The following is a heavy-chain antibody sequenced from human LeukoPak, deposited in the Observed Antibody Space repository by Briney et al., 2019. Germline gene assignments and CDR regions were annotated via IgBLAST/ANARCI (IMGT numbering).Heavy chain of an antibody. CDR1: GGTFSNYA. D-gene: IGHD3-10*01. J-gene: IGHJ6*02. CDR2: IIPILDIA. V-gene: IGHV1-69*04. Sequence: GASVKVSCKVSGGTFSNYAISWVRQAPGQGLEWMGRIIPILDIANSAVKFQGRVTITADKSTSTAYMELSSLRSEDTAVYYCARDQLRYYGSGSYYSDMDVRGQGTTVTVSS. CDR3: ARDQLRYYGSGSYYSDMDV.